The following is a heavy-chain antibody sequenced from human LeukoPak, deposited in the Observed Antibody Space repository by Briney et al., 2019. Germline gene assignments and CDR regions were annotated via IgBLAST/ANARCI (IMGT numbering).Heavy chain of an antibody. J-gene: IGHJ4*02. CDR1: GYTFTSYG. CDR2: ISAYNGNT. D-gene: IGHD3-3*01. V-gene: IGHV1-18*01. Sequence: ASVKVSCKASGYTFTSYGIIWVRQAPGQGLEWMGLISAYNGNTNYAQKLQGRVTMTTDTSTSTAYMELRSLRSDDTAVYYCARYGIGFWSGYYTDAYFDYWGQGTLVTVSS. CDR3: ARYGIGFWSGYYTDAYFDY.